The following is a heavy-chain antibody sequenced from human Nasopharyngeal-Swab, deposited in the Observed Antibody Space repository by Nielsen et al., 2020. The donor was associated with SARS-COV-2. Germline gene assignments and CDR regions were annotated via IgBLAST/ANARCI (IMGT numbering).Heavy chain of an antibody. CDR1: GFSFNTYA. CDR3: AKDQSGSYDY. V-gene: IGHV3-23*01. D-gene: IGHD1-26*01. J-gene: IGHJ4*02. CDR2: ITSSGANT. Sequence: GESLKISCAASGFSFNTYAMSWVRQAPGKGLEWVSAITSSGANTYYADSVKGRFTISRDNSKNTLYLQMNSLRADDTAVYYCAKDQSGSYDYWGQGTLVTVSS.